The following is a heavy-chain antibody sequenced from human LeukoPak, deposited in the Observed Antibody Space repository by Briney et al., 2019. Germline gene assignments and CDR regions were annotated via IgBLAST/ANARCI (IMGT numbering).Heavy chain of an antibody. CDR1: GGSFSGYY. Sequence: SETLSPTCAVYGGSFSGYYWSWIRQPPGKGLEWIGEINHSGSTNYNPSLKSRVTISVDTSKNQFSLKLSSVTAADTAVYYCARGLAITIFGVVRRDNWFDPWGQGTLVTVSS. V-gene: IGHV4-34*01. CDR3: ARGLAITIFGVVRRDNWFDP. J-gene: IGHJ5*02. CDR2: INHSGST. D-gene: IGHD3-3*01.